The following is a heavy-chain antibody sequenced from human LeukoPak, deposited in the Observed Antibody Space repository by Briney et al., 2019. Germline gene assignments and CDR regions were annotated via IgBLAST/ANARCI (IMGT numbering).Heavy chain of an antibody. J-gene: IGHJ5*02. CDR1: GGSISSTSY. CDR2: ILCSGST. Sequence: SETLSLTCIVSGGSISSTSYWGWIRQPPGKGLEWIGTILCSGSTFYNPSLKSRVTISVDTSKNQFSLKLNSVTAADTAVYYCARQEGGAGYCSSTSCAEPHWFDPWGQGTLVTVSS. CDR3: ARQEGGAGYCSSTSCAEPHWFDP. V-gene: IGHV4-39*01. D-gene: IGHD2-2*01.